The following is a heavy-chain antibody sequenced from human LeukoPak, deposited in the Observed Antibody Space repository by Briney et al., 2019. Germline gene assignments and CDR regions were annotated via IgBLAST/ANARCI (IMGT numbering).Heavy chain of an antibody. CDR3: ARSASRKYYFDY. D-gene: IGHD1-14*01. V-gene: IGHV3-9*01. CDR2: ISWNSGSI. Sequence: GGSLRLSCAASGFTFDDYAMHWVRQAPGKGLEWVSGISWNSGSIGYADSVKGRFTISRDNAKNSLYLQMNSLRAEDTAVYYCARSASRKYYFDYWGQGTLVTVSS. J-gene: IGHJ4*02. CDR1: GFTFDDYA.